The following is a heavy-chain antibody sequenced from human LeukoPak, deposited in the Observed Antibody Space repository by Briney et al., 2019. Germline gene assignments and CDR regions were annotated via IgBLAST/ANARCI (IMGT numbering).Heavy chain of an antibody. CDR3: AREGLSIVGVPAAMYAFDI. J-gene: IGHJ3*02. V-gene: IGHV4-4*07. Sequence: SETLSLTCTVSGASISSYYWSWIRQPAGKGLEWIGRIYISESTNYDPSLKSRVTMSVDMSKNQFSLKLRSVTAADTAVYYCAREGLSIVGVPAAMYAFDIWGQGTMVTVSS. D-gene: IGHD2-2*01. CDR2: IYISEST. CDR1: GASISSYY.